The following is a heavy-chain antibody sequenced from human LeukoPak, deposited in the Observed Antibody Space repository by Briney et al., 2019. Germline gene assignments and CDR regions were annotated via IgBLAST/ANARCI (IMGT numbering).Heavy chain of an antibody. Sequence: ASVKVSCKASGYTFTSYGISWVRQAPGQGLEWMGWISAYNGNTNYAQKLQGRVTMTTDTSTSTAYMELRSLRSDDTAVYYCARADSSGWYDYYYYMDVWGKGTTVTVSS. J-gene: IGHJ6*03. D-gene: IGHD6-19*01. V-gene: IGHV1-18*01. CDR2: ISAYNGNT. CDR3: ARADSSGWYDYYYYMDV. CDR1: GYTFTSYG.